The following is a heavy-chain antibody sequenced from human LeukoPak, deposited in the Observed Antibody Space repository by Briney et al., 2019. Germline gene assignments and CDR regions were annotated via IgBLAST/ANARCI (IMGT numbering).Heavy chain of an antibody. CDR3: AGDTHSSSWYDH. CDR1: GFTVSSIY. CDR2: IYSDGNT. D-gene: IGHD6-13*01. V-gene: IGHV3-53*01. Sequence: GGSLRLSCAVSGFTVSSIYMSWVRQAPGRGLEWVSSIYSDGNTYYADSVKGRFTISRDSSRNTLYLQMNSLRVEDSAVYYCAGDTHSSSWYDHWGQGTLVTVSS. J-gene: IGHJ5*02.